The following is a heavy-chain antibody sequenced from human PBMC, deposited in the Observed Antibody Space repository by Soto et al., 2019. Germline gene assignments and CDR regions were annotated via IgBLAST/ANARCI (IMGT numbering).Heavy chain of an antibody. J-gene: IGHJ5*02. CDR1: GGSFSGYY. Sequence: SETLSLTCAFYGGSFSGYYWSWIRQPPGKGLEWIGEINHSGSTNYNPSLKSRVTISVDTSKNQFSLKLSSVTAADTAVYYCARGLSSSYYWRLNWFDPWGQGTLVTVSS. V-gene: IGHV4-34*01. CDR2: INHSGST. CDR3: ARGLSSSYYWRLNWFDP. D-gene: IGHD6-13*01.